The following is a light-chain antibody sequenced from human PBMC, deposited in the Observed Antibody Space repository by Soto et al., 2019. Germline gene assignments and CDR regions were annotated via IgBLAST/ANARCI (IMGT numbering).Light chain of an antibody. V-gene: IGKV3-20*01. CDR1: QSVSSSY. CDR2: GVS. Sequence: EIVLTQSPGTLSLSPGERATLSCRASQSVSSSYLAWYQQKPGQAPRLLIYGVSSRATGIPDRFSGSGSGTDFSLSINRLEPEDFAVYYCQQYGNSPRTFGQGTKVEI. CDR3: QQYGNSPRT. J-gene: IGKJ2*01.